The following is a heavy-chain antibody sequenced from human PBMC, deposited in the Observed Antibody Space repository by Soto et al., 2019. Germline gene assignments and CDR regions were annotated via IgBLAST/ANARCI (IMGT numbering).Heavy chain of an antibody. D-gene: IGHD5-12*01. V-gene: IGHV3-13*01. CDR1: GFTFSSYG. CDR2: IDIAGAT. Sequence: CLRLSCAASGFTFSSYGMHWVRQTTGKGLEWVSAIDIAGATYYPDSVKGRFTISREKAKNSLYLQMNSLRADDTAVYYCARAARWLQSRYFDLWGRGTLVTVS. CDR3: ARAARWLQSRYFDL. J-gene: IGHJ2*01.